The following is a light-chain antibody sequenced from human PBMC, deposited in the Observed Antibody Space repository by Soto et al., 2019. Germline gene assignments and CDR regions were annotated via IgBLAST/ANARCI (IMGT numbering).Light chain of an antibody. Sequence: QSVLTQPASVSGSPGQSITISCTGTSSDIGVSNYVSWYQQHPGKAPKLIIYEVSNRPSGVSNRFLGSKSGNTASLTISGLQTEDEADYYCSSYTSTSTLFGGGTKVTVL. V-gene: IGLV2-14*01. CDR1: SSDIGVSNY. J-gene: IGLJ3*02. CDR2: EVS. CDR3: SSYTSTSTL.